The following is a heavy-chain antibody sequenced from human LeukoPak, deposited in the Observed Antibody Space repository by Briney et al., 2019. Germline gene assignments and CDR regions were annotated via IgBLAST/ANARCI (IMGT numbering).Heavy chain of an antibody. Sequence: PGGSLRLSCAASGFTFSSYALSWVRQAPGKGLEWVSALSGSGSSTYYADSVKGRFTISRDNSKNTLYLQMTSLRAEDTAVYYCARPQWSWSTFDYWGQGTLVTVSS. V-gene: IGHV3-23*01. CDR1: GFTFSSYA. CDR3: ARPQWSWSTFDY. CDR2: LSGSGSST. D-gene: IGHD2-15*01. J-gene: IGHJ4*02.